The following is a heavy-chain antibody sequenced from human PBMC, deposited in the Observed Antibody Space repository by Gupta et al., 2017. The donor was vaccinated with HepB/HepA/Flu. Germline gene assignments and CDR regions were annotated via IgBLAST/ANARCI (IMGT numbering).Heavy chain of an antibody. Sequence: EVQLLESGGGLVPPGGSLRLSCAASGFTFSSYAMSWVRQAPGKGLEWVSSISGSGASTYYADPVKGRFTISRDNAKNTLYLQMKSRRAEDTDVYYCAKDSGDVRYVFDYGGQGTMVTVSS. CDR2: ISGSGAST. D-gene: IGHD1-26*01. CDR1: GFTFSSYA. V-gene: IGHV3-23*01. CDR3: AKDSGDVRYVFDY. J-gene: IGHJ4*02.